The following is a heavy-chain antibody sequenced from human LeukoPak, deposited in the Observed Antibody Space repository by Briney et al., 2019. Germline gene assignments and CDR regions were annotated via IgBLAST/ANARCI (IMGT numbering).Heavy chain of an antibody. V-gene: IGHV4-31*03. J-gene: IGHJ4*02. CDR1: GGSISSGGYY. D-gene: IGHD6-19*01. CDR3: ARFGTAVQRKQTVAGTPYFRRHYFDY. CDR2: IYYSGST. Sequence: PSQTLSLTCTVSGGSISSGGYYWSWIRQHPGKGLEWIGYIYYSGSTYYNPSLKSRVTISVDTSKNQFSLKLSSVTAADTAVYYCARFGTAVQRKQTVAGTPYFRRHYFDYWGQGTLVTVSS.